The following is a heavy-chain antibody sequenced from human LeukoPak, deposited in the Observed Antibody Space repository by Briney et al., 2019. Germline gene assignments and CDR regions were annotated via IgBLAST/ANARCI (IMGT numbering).Heavy chain of an antibody. V-gene: IGHV1-18*01. CDR3: ARANTAMVTSN. CDR2: IHIYRGNT. D-gene: IGHD5-18*01. J-gene: IGHJ4*02. CDR1: GYSSTNYG. Sequence: ASVKVSCKASGYSSTNYGISWVRQAPGQGLEWMGWIHIYRGNTNYAQKFQGRVTMTTDTSTSTVYMEVRGLRSDDTAVYYCARANTAMVTSNWGQGTLVTVSS.